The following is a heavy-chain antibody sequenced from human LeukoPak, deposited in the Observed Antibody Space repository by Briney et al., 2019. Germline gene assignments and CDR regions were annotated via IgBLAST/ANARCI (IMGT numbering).Heavy chain of an antibody. V-gene: IGHV1-2*02. CDR3: ARSPHSTIPAATFISDN. D-gene: IGHD5/OR15-5a*01. CDR2: INPKVDAT. J-gene: IGHJ4*02. Sequence: ASVKVSCKASGYSFSDYYLHWVRQAPGQGLEWMAWINPKVDATNYAQKFRGRVTVTWDTSISTAYMDLRSLRTDDSALYYCARSPHSTIPAATFISDNWGQGTLVTVSS. CDR1: GYSFSDYY.